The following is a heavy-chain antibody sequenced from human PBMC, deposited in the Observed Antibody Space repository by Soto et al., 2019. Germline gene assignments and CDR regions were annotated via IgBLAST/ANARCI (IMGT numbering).Heavy chain of an antibody. D-gene: IGHD3-22*01. J-gene: IGHJ4*02. V-gene: IGHV4-31*03. CDR1: GGSISSGGYY. CDR2: IYYSGST. Sequence: SETLSLTCTVSGGSISSGGYYWSWIRQHPGKGLEWIGYIYYSGSTYYNPSLKSRVTISVDTSKNQFSLKLSSVTAADTAVYYCARERVSSGYFDYWGQGTLVTVSS. CDR3: ARERVSSGYFDY.